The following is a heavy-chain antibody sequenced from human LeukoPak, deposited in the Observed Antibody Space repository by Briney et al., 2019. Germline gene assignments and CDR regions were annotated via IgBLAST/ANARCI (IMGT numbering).Heavy chain of an antibody. V-gene: IGHV4-4*02. CDR3: ARLEGYCSGGSCPFDY. J-gene: IGHJ4*02. Sequence: GSLRLSCAASGFTFSSYAMSWVRQAPGKGLEWIGGIYHSGSTNYNPSLKSRVTISVDKSKNQFSLKLSSVTAADTAVYYCARLEGYCSGGSCPFDYWGQGTLVTVSS. D-gene: IGHD2-15*01. CDR2: IYHSGST. CDR1: GFTFSSYAM.